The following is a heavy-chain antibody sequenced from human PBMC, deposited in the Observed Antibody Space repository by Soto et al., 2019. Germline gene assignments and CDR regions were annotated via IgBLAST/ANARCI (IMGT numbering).Heavy chain of an antibody. J-gene: IGHJ4*02. CDR2: IYSGGST. D-gene: IGHD6-19*01. CDR1: GFTVSSNY. CDR3: VGRPIAVAGIDY. V-gene: IGHV3-53*01. Sequence: GGSLRLSCAASGFTVSSNYMSWVRQAPGKGLEWVSVIYSGGSTYYADSVKGRFTISRDNSKNTLYLQMNSLRAEDTAVYYCVGRPIAVAGIDYWGQGTLVTVSS.